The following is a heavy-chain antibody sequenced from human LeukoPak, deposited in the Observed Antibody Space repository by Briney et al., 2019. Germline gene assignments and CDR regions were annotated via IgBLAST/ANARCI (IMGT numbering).Heavy chain of an antibody. Sequence: ASVEVSCKTSGYTFTAYDIHWLRQAPGQGLEWMGWMNPNSGGTKYAQTFQGRVTLTRDTSISTAYLELSSLTSDDTAVYFCARQGSNSSGWYPVDDWGQGTLVTVSS. D-gene: IGHD6-19*01. CDR1: GYTFTAYD. CDR2: MNPNSGGT. CDR3: ARQGSNSSGWYPVDD. J-gene: IGHJ4*02. V-gene: IGHV1-2*02.